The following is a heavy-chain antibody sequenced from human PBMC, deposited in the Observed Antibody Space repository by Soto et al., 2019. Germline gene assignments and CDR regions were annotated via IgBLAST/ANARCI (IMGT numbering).Heavy chain of an antibody. J-gene: IGHJ6*02. CDR3: ARIWFGELLPAYYYYYGMDV. D-gene: IGHD3-10*01. Sequence: TSETLSLTCAVSGGSISSSNWWSWVRQPPGKGLERIGEIYHSGSTNYNPSLKSRVTISVDKSKNQFSLKLSSVTAADTAVYYCARIWFGELLPAYYYYYGMDVWGQGTTATVSS. CDR1: GGSISSSNW. CDR2: IYHSGST. V-gene: IGHV4-4*02.